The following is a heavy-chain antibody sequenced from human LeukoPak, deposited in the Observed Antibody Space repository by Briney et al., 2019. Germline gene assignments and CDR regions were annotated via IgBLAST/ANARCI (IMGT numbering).Heavy chain of an antibody. V-gene: IGHV1-2*02. CDR1: GYTFSSYD. J-gene: IGHJ4*02. D-gene: IGHD3-16*01. CDR3: ARVRYRLAETYIDY. CDR2: INPNSGDT. Sequence: GASVKVSCKGSGYTFSSYDINWVRQATGQGLEWMGWINPNSGDTNYAQKFQGRVTMTRDTSISTAYMELSRLRSDDTAVYYCARVRYRLAETYIDYWGQGTLVTVSS.